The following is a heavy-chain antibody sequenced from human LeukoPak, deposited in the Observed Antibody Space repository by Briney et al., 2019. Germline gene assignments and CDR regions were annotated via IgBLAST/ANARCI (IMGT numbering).Heavy chain of an antibody. Sequence: GGSLRLSCAASGFTFSDAWMSWVRQAPGKGLEWVGRIKRKTDGGTTDYAAPVKGRLTISRDDSKNTLYLQMNSLRIEDTAVYYCTTMGLWFGELPGHWGQGTLVTVSS. V-gene: IGHV3-15*01. CDR1: GFTFSDAW. D-gene: IGHD3-10*01. CDR2: IKRKTDGGTT. J-gene: IGHJ4*02. CDR3: TTMGLWFGELPGH.